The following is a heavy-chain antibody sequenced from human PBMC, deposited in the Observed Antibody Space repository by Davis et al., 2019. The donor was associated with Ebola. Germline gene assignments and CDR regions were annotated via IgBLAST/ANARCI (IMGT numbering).Heavy chain of an antibody. J-gene: IGHJ4*02. CDR3: ARDAGYSYGFDY. CDR1: GGSISSYY. Sequence: GSLRLSCTVSGGSISSYYWSWIRQPPGKGLEWIGYIYYSGSTNYNPSLKSRVTITVDTSKNQFSLKLSSVTAADTAVYYCARDAGYSYGFDYWGQGTLVTVSS. D-gene: IGHD5-18*01. V-gene: IGHV4-59*12. CDR2: IYYSGST.